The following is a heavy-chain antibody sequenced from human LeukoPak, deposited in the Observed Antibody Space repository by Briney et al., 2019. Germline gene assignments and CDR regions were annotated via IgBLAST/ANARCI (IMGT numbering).Heavy chain of an antibody. V-gene: IGHV3-23*01. CDR3: AKSGSGSGSYYTVY. CDR2: ISGSGGST. Sequence: PGGSLRLSCAASGFTFSSYAMSWVRQAPGKGLEWVSAISGSGGSTYYADSVKGRFTISRDNSKNTLYLQMNSLRAEDTAVYYCAKSGSGSGSYYTVYWGQGTLVTVSS. CDR1: GFTFSSYA. D-gene: IGHD3-10*01. J-gene: IGHJ4*02.